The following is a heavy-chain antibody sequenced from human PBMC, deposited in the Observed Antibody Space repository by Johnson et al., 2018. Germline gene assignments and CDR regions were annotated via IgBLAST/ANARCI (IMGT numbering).Heavy chain of an antibody. V-gene: IGHV3-30*18. CDR2: ISYDGSNK. J-gene: IGHJ6*03. Sequence: QVQLVQSGGGVVQPGRSLRLSCAASGFTFSSYGMHWVRQAPGKGLEWVAVISYDGSNKYYADSVKGRFTISRDNSKNTRYLQMNSLRAEDTAVYYCAKPRGSYSYYYYMDVWGKGTTVTVSS. CDR3: AKPRGSYSYYYYMDV. CDR1: GFTFSSYG. D-gene: IGHD1-26*01.